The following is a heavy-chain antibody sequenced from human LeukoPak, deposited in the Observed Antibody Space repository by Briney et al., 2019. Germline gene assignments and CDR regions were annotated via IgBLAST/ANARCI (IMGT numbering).Heavy chain of an antibody. V-gene: IGHV3-53*01. CDR3: ARDPYYYYGMDV. Sequence: GGSLRLSCAASGFTVSSNYMSWVRQAPGKGLEWVSVIYSGGSTYYADSVKGRFTISRDNSKNTLYLQMNSLRAEDTAVYYCARDPYYYYGMDVWGQGTTVTVS. CDR2: IYSGGST. CDR1: GFTVSSNY. J-gene: IGHJ6*02.